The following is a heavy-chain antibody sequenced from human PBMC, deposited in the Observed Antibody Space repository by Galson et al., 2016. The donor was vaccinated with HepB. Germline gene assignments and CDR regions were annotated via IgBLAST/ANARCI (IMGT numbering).Heavy chain of an antibody. CDR1: GFTVSNNY. J-gene: IGHJ4*02. CDR2: IHSTGTT. V-gene: IGHV3-53*03. Sequence: SLRLSCAISGFTVSNNYMTWVRQPPGKGLEWVSVIHSTGTTYYADSVKDRFTISRDNSKTTLYLQMNSLRAEDTAVYYCAGVYSYLTYWGQGTLVTVSS. D-gene: IGHD5-18*01. CDR3: AGVYSYLTY.